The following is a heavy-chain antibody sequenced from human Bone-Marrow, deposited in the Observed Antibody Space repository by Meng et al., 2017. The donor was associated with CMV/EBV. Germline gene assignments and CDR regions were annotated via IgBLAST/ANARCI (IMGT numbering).Heavy chain of an antibody. J-gene: IGHJ5*02. Sequence: SSSFYWGWIRQPPGKGLEWIGRIYYSGSTYYNPSLKSRVTISVDTSKNQFSLKLSSVTAADTAVYYCARDHGYTIFGVVTTYNWFDPWGQGTLVTVSS. CDR3: ARDHGYTIFGVVTTYNWFDP. CDR2: IYYSGST. D-gene: IGHD3-3*01. CDR1: SSSFY. V-gene: IGHV4-39*07.